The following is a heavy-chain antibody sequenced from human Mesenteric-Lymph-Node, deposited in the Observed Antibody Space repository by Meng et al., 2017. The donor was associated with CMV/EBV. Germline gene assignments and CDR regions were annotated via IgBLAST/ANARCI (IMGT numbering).Heavy chain of an antibody. V-gene: IGHV1-18*01. CDR2: ISAYNGNT. D-gene: IGHD4-17*01. J-gene: IGHJ4*02. CDR3: ARRRSGRGDYGLPGDHFDC. CDR1: GYTFTSYG. Sequence: ASVKVSCKASGYTFTSYGISWVRQAPGQGLEWMGWISAYNGNTNYAQKLQGRVTMTTDTSTSTAYMELRSLRSDDTAVYYCARRRSGRGDYGLPGDHFDCWSQGTLVTVSS.